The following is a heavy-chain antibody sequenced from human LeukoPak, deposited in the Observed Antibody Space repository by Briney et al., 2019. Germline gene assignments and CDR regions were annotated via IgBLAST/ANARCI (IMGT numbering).Heavy chain of an antibody. D-gene: IGHD6-6*01. CDR2: INHSGST. Sequence: ASETLSLTCAVYGGSFSGYYWSWIRQPPGKGLEWIGEINHSGSTNYNPSLKSRVAISVDTSKNQFSLKLSSVTAADTAVYYCAGHRGSSTEFDYWGQGTLVTVSS. CDR3: AGHRGSSTEFDY. J-gene: IGHJ4*02. V-gene: IGHV4-34*01. CDR1: GGSFSGYY.